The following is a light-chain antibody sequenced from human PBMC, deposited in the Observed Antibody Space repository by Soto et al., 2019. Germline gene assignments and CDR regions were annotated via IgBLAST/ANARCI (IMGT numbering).Light chain of an antibody. CDR1: SSYVGGYNY. J-gene: IGLJ1*01. CDR3: SSYTGSSPDV. V-gene: IGLV2-14*01. CDR2: DVS. Sequence: ALTHPASVSVSPYQSITISCTGTSSYVGGYNYVSCYHQHPGKAPKLMIYDVSNRPSGVSNRFSGSTSGNTASLTISGLQAEYEADYYCSSYTGSSPDVFVTGIKVTV.